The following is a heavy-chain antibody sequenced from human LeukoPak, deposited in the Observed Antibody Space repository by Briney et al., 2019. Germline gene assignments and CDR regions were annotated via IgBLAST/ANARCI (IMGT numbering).Heavy chain of an antibody. D-gene: IGHD5-12*01. CDR1: GYTFTYYT. V-gene: IGHV7-4-1*02. J-gene: IGHJ4*02. Sequence: GASVKVSCKASGYTFTYYTMNWVRQAPGQGLEWIGWINTNTGNPTYAQGFTGRFVFSLDTPASTAFLQISSLKAADTAVYYCVRNGIYPLIYYDYWGQGTLVTVSS. CDR3: VRNGIYPLIYYDY. CDR2: INTNTGNP.